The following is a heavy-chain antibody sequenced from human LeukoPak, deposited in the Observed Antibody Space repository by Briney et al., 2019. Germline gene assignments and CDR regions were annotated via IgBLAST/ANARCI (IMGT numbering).Heavy chain of an antibody. CDR1: GGTFSSYA. CDR3: ARARKIAARIPGAREYGMDV. V-gene: IGHV1-69*13. Sequence: SVKVSCKASGGTFSSYAISWVRQAPGQGLEWMGGIIPIFGTANYAQKFQGRVTISADESTSTAYMELSSLRSEDTAVYYCARARKIAARIPGAREYGMDVWGQGTTVTVSS. J-gene: IGHJ6*02. D-gene: IGHD6-6*01. CDR2: IIPIFGTA.